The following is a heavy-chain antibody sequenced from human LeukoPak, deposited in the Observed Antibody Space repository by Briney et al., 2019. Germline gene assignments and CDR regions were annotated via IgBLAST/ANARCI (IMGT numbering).Heavy chain of an antibody. V-gene: IGHV3-30*02. CDR2: IRYDGSNK. D-gene: IGHD3-3*01. J-gene: IGHJ4*02. Sequence: AGSLRLSCAASGFTLSSYGMHWVRQAPGKGLEWVAFIRYDGSNKNYADSVKGRFTISRDNSKNTLYLQMTSLRAEETAVYYCAKDYRRSFWSGYYTGSFDYWGQGCLVTVSS. CDR1: GFTLSSYG. CDR3: AKDYRRSFWSGYYTGSFDY.